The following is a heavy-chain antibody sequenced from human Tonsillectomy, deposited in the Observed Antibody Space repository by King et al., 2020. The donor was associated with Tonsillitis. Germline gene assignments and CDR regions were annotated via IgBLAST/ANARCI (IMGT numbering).Heavy chain of an antibody. J-gene: IGHJ4*02. CDR3: AKDVEGNDCWSGPPGYYFDT. CDR1: GFIFSNYA. Sequence: VQLVESGRGVVQPGRSLRLSCAASGFIFSNYAMHWVRQAPGKGLEWVAVSSYDGSNKYYADSVKGRFIISRDNSKNTLYLQMNSLRAEDTAVYYCAKDVEGNDCWSGPPGYYFDTWGQGTLVTVSS. CDR2: SSYDGSNK. V-gene: IGHV3-30*18. D-gene: IGHD3-3*01.